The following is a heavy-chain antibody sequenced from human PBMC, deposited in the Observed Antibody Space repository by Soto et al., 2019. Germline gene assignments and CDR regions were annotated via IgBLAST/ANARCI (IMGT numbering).Heavy chain of an antibody. Sequence: EVQLVESGGGLVQPGGSVKLSCAASGFTFSGFAMHWVRQASGKGLEWVGRIRSKAYSYATAYGASLKGRFSIFRDDTKNTAYLQINSLKSEDTAVYYCLTSIREATRDFDYWGQGTLVTVSS. V-gene: IGHV3-73*02. CDR2: IRSKAYSYAT. CDR1: GFTFSGFA. CDR3: LTSIREATRDFDY. J-gene: IGHJ4*02. D-gene: IGHD5-12*01.